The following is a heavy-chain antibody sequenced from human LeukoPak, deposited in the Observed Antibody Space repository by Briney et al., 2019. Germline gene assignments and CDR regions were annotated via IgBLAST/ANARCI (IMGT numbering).Heavy chain of an antibody. V-gene: IGHV3-53*01. CDR1: GFTVSNNY. D-gene: IGHD2-21*02. Sequence: GGSLRLSCAASGFTVSNNYMSWVRQAPGKGLEWVSVIYSGGSTYYADSVKGRFTISRDNSKNTLYLQKNSLRVEDTAVYYCAATTCGGDCYSEYWGQGILVTVSS. CDR2: IYSGGST. CDR3: AATTCGGDCYSEY. J-gene: IGHJ4*02.